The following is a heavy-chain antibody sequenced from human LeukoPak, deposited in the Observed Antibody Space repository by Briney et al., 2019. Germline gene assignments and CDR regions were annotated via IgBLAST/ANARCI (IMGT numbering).Heavy chain of an antibody. V-gene: IGHV4-4*07. J-gene: IGHJ5*02. Sequence: PSETLSLTCTVSGGSIRSYYWTWIRQPAGKGLEWIGRIYTSGSTNYNPSLKSRVTISVDTSKNQFSLKLSSVTAADTAVYYCARAEWLHWFDPWGQGTLVTVSS. D-gene: IGHD3-3*01. CDR1: GGSIRSYY. CDR2: IYTSGST. CDR3: ARAEWLHWFDP.